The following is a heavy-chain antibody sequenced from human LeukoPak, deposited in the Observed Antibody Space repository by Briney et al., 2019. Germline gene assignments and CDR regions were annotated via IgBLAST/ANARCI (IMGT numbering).Heavy chain of an antibody. CDR3: AREYWESVLSPITNYYYYYMDV. D-gene: IGHD2-8*02. CDR1: GGSISSGSYY. J-gene: IGHJ6*03. CDR2: IYTSGST. V-gene: IGHV4-61*02. Sequence: SETLSLTCTVSGGSISSGSYYWSWIRQPAGKGLEWIGRIYTSGSTNYNPSLKSRVTISVDTSKNQFSLKLSSVTAADTAVYYCAREYWESVLSPITNYYYYYMDVWGKGTTVTVSS.